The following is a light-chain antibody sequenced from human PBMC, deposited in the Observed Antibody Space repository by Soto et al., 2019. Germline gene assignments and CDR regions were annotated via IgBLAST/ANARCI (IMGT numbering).Light chain of an antibody. Sequence: DIVMTQSPLSLPVAPGEPATLSCRASQSVSSNLAWYQQKPGRAPRLLIYGASTRATGIPARFSGSGAGTEFILTISSLQSEDFAVYYCQQYNNWLWTFGRGTKVDIK. V-gene: IGKV3-15*01. CDR3: QQYNNWLWT. CDR1: QSVSSN. CDR2: GAS. J-gene: IGKJ1*01.